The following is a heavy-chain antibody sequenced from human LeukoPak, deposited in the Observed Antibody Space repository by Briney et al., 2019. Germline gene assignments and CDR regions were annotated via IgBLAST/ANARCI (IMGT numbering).Heavy chain of an antibody. CDR3: ARNSGLRGRRYYFDY. CDR2: INHSGSS. J-gene: IGHJ4*02. D-gene: IGHD1-26*01. Sequence: SETLSLTCAVYGGSFSGYYWSWIRQPPGKGLEWIGEINHSGSSNYNPSLKSRVTISVDTSKNQFSLKLSSVTAADTAVYYCARNSGLRGRRYYFDYWGQGTLVTVSS. V-gene: IGHV4-34*01. CDR1: GGSFSGYY.